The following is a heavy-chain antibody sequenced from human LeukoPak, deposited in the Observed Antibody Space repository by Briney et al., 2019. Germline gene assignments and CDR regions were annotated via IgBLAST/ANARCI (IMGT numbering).Heavy chain of an antibody. CDR2: IYYSGST. Sequence: ASETLSLTCTVSGGSISSGDYYWSWIRQPPGKGLEWIGYIYYSGSTNYNPSLKSRVTISVDTSKNQFSLKLSSVTAADTAVYYCASEEAYSSGLTGWGQGTLVTVSS. J-gene: IGHJ4*02. CDR3: ASEEAYSSGLTG. CDR1: GGSISSGDYY. D-gene: IGHD6-19*01. V-gene: IGHV4-61*08.